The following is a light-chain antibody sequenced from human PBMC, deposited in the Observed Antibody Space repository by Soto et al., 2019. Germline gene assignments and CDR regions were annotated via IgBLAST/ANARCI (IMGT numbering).Light chain of an antibody. V-gene: IGKV3-11*01. CDR2: DAS. CDR3: QQRSDWPIT. J-gene: IGKJ5*01. Sequence: EIVLTQSPATLSLSPGERATLSCRASQSVSKYLVWYQQKPGQAPGLLIYDASTRATGIPARFSGSGSGTDFTLTISSLEPDDIAVYYCQQRSDWPITFGQGTRLEI. CDR1: QSVSKY.